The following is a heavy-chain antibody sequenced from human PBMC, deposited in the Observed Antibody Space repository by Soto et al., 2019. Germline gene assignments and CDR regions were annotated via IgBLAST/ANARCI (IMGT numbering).Heavy chain of an antibody. J-gene: IGHJ4*02. D-gene: IGHD2-8*02. CDR3: ARDKITGLFDY. CDR2: INNSGRT. CDR1: GGSFSGYY. V-gene: IGHV4-34*01. Sequence: QVQLQQWGAGLLKPSETLSLTCAVYGGSFSGYYWTWIRQPPGTGLEWIGEINNSGRTNYNPSLNSRVTITVDTSKNQFSLNLTSVTAADTAVYYCARDKITGLFDYWGQGTLVTVSS.